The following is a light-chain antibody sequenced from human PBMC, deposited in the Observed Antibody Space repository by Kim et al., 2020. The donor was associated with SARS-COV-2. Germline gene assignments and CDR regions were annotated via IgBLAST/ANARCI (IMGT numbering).Light chain of an antibody. CDR1: QSISSY. V-gene: IGKV1-39*01. CDR2: AAS. CDR3: QQSYSTPGT. J-gene: IGKJ1*01. Sequence: ASVGDRVTITWRASQSISSYLNWYQQKPGKAPKLLIYAASSLQSGVPSRFSGSGSGTDFTLTISSLQPEDFATYYCQQSYSTPGTFGQGTKVDIK.